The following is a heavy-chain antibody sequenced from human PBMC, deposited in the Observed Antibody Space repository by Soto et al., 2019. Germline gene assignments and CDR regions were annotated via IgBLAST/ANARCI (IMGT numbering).Heavy chain of an antibody. D-gene: IGHD3-10*01. CDR2: ISYDGSNQ. V-gene: IGHV3-30*03. CDR1: GFTFNIYG. Sequence: GGSLRLSCAASGFTFNIYGMHWVRQAPDKGLEWVALISYDGSNQYYADSVKGRFTISRDNSKNTLFLQMNSLRADDTAVYYCARTPTPTHGDSNKNNYLDPWGQGTLVTVSS. J-gene: IGHJ5*02. CDR3: ARTPTPTHGDSNKNNYLDP.